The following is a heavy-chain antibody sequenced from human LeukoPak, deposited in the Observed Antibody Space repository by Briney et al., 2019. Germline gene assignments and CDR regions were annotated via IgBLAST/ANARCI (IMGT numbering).Heavy chain of an antibody. CDR3: ARDVVSGSYDY. V-gene: IGHV3-74*01. J-gene: IGHJ4*02. CDR2: INSDGSRT. Sequence: AGGSLRLSCAASGFTFSSYWMHWVRQAPGKGLVWVSRINSDGSRTSYADSVKGRFTISRDNAKNTLYLQMNSLRAEDTAVYYCARDVVSGSYDYWGQGTLVTVSS. D-gene: IGHD1-26*01. CDR1: GFTFSSYW.